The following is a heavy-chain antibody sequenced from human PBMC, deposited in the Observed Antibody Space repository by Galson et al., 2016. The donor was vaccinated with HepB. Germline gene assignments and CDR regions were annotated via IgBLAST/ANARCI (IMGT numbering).Heavy chain of an antibody. J-gene: IGHJ4*02. V-gene: IGHV3-33*01. Sequence: SLRLSCAASGFSFKTYAMHWVRQAPGKGLEWVALIWSDGSIQSYADSVQGRFTISRDNSKNTLYLQMNSLRAEDTALYFCAREQVDTIDYWGQGVLVTVSS. CDR3: AREQVDTIDY. CDR1: GFSFKTYA. CDR2: IWSDGSIQ. D-gene: IGHD5-18*01.